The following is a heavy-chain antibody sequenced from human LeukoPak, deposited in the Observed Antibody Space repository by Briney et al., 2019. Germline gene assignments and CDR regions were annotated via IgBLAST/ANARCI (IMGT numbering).Heavy chain of an antibody. CDR2: ISTDGTYA. CDR1: GFTFTSSW. Sequence: GGSLRLSCAASGFTFTSSWMNWVRQAPGEGLVWVSRISTDGTYADYADSVKGRFTMSRDNAKKTVYLQMNSLRAEDTAVYYCARSGDRGYDKGDVWGEGTTVTVSS. J-gene: IGHJ6*04. D-gene: IGHD5-12*01. V-gene: IGHV3-74*01. CDR3: ARSGDRGYDKGDV.